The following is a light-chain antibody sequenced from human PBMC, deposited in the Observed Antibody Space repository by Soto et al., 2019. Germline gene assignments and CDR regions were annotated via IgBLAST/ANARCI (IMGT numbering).Light chain of an antibody. CDR3: QNWGTGIPV. CDR2: LNSDGSH. CDR1: SGHSSYA. J-gene: IGLJ3*02. Sequence: QLVLTQSPSASASLGASVKLTCTLSSGHSSYAIAWHQQQPEKGPRYLMKLNSDGSHSKGDGIPDRFSGSSSGAERYLTISSLQSEDEADYYCQNWGTGIPVLGGGTKLTVL. V-gene: IGLV4-69*01.